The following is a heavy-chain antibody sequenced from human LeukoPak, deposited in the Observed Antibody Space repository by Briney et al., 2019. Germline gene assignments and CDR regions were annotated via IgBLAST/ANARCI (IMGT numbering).Heavy chain of an antibody. CDR3: AKDRVAGTGGGDDAFDI. CDR1: GSTFSSYA. CDR2: ISGSGGST. D-gene: IGHD6-19*01. V-gene: IGHV3-23*01. J-gene: IGHJ3*02. Sequence: GESLRLSCAASGSTFSSYAMSWVRQAPGKGLEWVSAISGSGGSTYYADSVKGRFTISRDNSKNTLYLQLNSLRGEDTAVYYCAKDRVAGTGGGDDAFDIWGQGTMVTVSS.